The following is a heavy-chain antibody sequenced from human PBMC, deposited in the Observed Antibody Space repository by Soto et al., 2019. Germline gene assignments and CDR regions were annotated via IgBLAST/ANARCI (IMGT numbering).Heavy chain of an antibody. D-gene: IGHD6-19*01. Sequence: GGSLRLSCVASGFTFSSYWIYWVRQVPGKGLVWVSRINSDGSGTNYADSVKGRFTISRDNTKNTVYLQMNSLRAEDTAVYYCAIARTPVAPDASDSWGPGTMVAVPS. CDR2: INSDGSGT. V-gene: IGHV3-74*01. J-gene: IGHJ3*02. CDR1: GFTFSSYW. CDR3: AIARTPVAPDASDS.